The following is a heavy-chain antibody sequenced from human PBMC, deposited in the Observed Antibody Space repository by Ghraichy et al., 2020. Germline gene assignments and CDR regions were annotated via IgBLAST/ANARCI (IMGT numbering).Heavy chain of an antibody. CDR3: TREDCSVGRCFLGSGGYHFYY. J-gene: IGHJ4*02. CDR1: GFSLSNYW. D-gene: IGHD2-15*01. V-gene: IGHV3-74*01. CDR2: IKSEGSST. Sequence: GGSLRLSCAASGFSLSNYWMRWVRQAPGKGLVWVSRIKSEGSSTTYADSAKGRFTISRDNAKKTLYLQMNRLRAEDTAIYYCTREDCSVGRCFLGSGGYHFYYWAQGTLVTVPS.